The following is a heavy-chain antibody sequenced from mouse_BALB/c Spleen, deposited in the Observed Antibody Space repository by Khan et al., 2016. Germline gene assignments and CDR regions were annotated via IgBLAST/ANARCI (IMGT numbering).Heavy chain of an antibody. J-gene: IGHJ3*01. Sequence: VQLQQSGAELVKPGASVKLSCTASGFNIKDTYMHWVKQRPEQGLEWIGRIDTANGNTKYDPKFQGKATITADTSSNTAYLKLSSLTSEDTAVYYCASSPYACDEGFAYWGQGTLVTVSA. CDR1: GFNIKDTY. V-gene: IGHV14-3*02. CDR3: ASSPYACDEGFAY. D-gene: IGHD2-2*01. CDR2: IDTANGNT.